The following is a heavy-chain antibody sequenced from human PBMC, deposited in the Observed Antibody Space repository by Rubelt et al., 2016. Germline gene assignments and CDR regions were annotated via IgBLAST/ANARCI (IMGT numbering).Heavy chain of an antibody. CDR1: GFTFSDDW. CDR2: LKSDGRST. J-gene: IGHJ4*02. CDR3: ARGRVGSVSGIDY. V-gene: IGHV3-74*01. D-gene: IGHD1-26*01. Sequence: EVQMVESGGGLVQPGGSLRLSCAASGFTFSDDWMHWFRQAPGKGLEWVSCLKSDGRSTTYAASVKGRFTISSDNSKSTRYLQMNSLRAEDTAVYYCARGRVGSVSGIDYWGQGTLVTVSS.